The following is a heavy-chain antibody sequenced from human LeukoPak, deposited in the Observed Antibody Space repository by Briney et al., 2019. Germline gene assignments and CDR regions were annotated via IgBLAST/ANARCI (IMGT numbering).Heavy chain of an antibody. Sequence: GGSLRLSCAASGFTFSIYGMHWVRQAPGKGLEWVAVISYDGSNKYYADSVKGRFTISRDNSKNTLYLQMNSLRAEDTAVYYCAKGVAAAVTFDYWGQGTLVTVSS. V-gene: IGHV3-30*18. CDR3: AKGVAAAVTFDY. J-gene: IGHJ4*02. CDR1: GFTFSIYG. D-gene: IGHD2-15*01. CDR2: ISYDGSNK.